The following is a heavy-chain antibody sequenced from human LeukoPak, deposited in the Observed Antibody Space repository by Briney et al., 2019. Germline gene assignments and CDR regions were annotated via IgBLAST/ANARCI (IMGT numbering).Heavy chain of an antibody. D-gene: IGHD3-22*01. CDR2: IYYSGST. CDR3: ARDSSGYYPLY. CDR1: GGSISSSSYY. Sequence: SETLSLTCTVSGGSISSSSYYWGWIRQPPGKGLEWIGSIYYSGSTYYNPSLKSRVTISVDTSKNQFSLKLSSVTAADTAVYYCARDSSGYYPLYWGQRTLVTVSS. V-gene: IGHV4-39*01. J-gene: IGHJ4*02.